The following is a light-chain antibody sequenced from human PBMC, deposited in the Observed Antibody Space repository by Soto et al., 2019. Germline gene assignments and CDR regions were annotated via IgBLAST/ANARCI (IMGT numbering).Light chain of an antibody. Sequence: QAVVTQSPSASASLGASVKLTCTLSSGHSSYAIAWHQQQPEKGPRYLMKLNSDGSHSKGDGIPDRFSGSSSGAERYLTISSLQSEDEADCYCQTWGTGVVFGGGTKLTVL. J-gene: IGLJ2*01. CDR1: SGHSSYA. V-gene: IGLV4-69*01. CDR3: QTWGTGVV. CDR2: LNSDGSH.